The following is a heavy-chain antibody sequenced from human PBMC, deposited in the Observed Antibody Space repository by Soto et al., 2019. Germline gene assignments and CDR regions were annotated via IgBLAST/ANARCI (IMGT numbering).Heavy chain of an antibody. CDR3: VRGSDCPATTACYRYFDS. Sequence: QVQLQESGPGLVQSSQTLSLTCTVSGASITSDTDYWGWVRQSPGKGLEWIGYIYYSGSSYFNPSLKNPGVMSIDTSQSQFSLRLNSVTGADTAVYYCVRGSDCPATTACYRYFDSWGPGTLVTVSS. CDR2: IYYSGSS. J-gene: IGHJ4*01. CDR1: GASITSDTDY. V-gene: IGHV4-30-4*08. D-gene: IGHD2-2*02.